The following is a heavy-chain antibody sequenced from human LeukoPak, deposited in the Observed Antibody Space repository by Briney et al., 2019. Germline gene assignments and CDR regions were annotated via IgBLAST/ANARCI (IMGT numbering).Heavy chain of an antibody. J-gene: IGHJ5*01. D-gene: IGHD5-12*01. CDR2: ITVSGSST. V-gene: IGHV3-23*01. CDR1: GFNFNNYA. Sequence: GGSLRLSCAASGFNFNNYAMTWVRQAPGKGLERVSGITVSGSSTYYADSVKGRFSISRDNSKNTLYLQMNSLRAEDTAVYYCAKGRYSGSPHWFDSWGQGTQVTVSS. CDR3: AKGRYSGSPHWFDS.